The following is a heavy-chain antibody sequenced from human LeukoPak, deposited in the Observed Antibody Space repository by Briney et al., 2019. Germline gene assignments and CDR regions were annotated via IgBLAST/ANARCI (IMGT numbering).Heavy chain of an antibody. CDR3: ARGVLRFLEWLIPRNWFDP. V-gene: IGHV4-39*01. Sequence: PSETLSLTCTVSGGSISSSSYYWGWIRQPPGKGLEWIGSIYYSGSTYYNPSLKSRVTISVDTSKNQFSLKLSSVTAADTAVYYCARGVLRFLEWLIPRNWFDPWGQGTLVTVSS. CDR1: GGSISSSSYY. D-gene: IGHD3-3*01. J-gene: IGHJ5*02. CDR2: IYYSGST.